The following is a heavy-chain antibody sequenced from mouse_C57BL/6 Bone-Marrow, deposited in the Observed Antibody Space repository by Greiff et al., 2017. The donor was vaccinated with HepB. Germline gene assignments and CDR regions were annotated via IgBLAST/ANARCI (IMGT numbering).Heavy chain of an antibody. V-gene: IGHV1-81*01. CDR2: IYPRSGNT. CDR1: GYTFTSYG. D-gene: IGHD1-1*01. J-gene: IGHJ1*03. Sequence: VMLVESGAELARPGASVKLSCKASGYTFTSYGISWVKQRTGQGLEWIGEIYPRSGNTYYNEKFKGKATLTADKSSSTAYMELRSLTSEDSAVYFCARGIITTVVPSYFDVWGTGTTVTVSS. CDR3: ARGIITTVVPSYFDV.